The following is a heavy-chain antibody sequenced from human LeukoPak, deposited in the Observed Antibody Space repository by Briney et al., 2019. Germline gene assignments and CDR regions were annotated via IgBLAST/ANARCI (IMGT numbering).Heavy chain of an antibody. CDR2: ISWNSGSI. CDR3: AREPPYYYDSSGYQDY. CDR1: GFTFDDYA. V-gene: IGHV3-9*01. Sequence: SGGSLRLSCAASGFTFDDYAMHWVRQAPGKGLEWVSGISWNSGSIGYADSVKGRFTISRDNAKNSLYLQMNSLRAEDTAVYYCAREPPYYYDSSGYQDYWGQGTLVTVSS. J-gene: IGHJ4*02. D-gene: IGHD3-22*01.